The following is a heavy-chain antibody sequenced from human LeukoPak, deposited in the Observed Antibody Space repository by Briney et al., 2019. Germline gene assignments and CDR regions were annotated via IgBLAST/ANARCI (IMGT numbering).Heavy chain of an antibody. D-gene: IGHD5-12*01. J-gene: IGHJ4*02. Sequence: GGSLRLSCAASGFKFGDSTMHWVRQAPGKGLEWVSFIGGGGRMTMYADSVKGRFTVSRDNAKNSLYLQMHSLTTEDTAFYYCAKDEGGYAGLDHWGQGTLVTVSS. CDR2: IGGGGRMT. V-gene: IGHV3-43*01. CDR1: GFKFGDST. CDR3: AKDEGGYAGLDH.